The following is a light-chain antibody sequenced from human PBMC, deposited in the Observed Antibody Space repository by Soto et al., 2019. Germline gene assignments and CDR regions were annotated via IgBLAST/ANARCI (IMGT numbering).Light chain of an antibody. CDR3: QQYANSPIT. J-gene: IGKJ5*01. CDR2: GVS. CDR1: QPLSRNF. Sequence: ELVLTQSPGTLSLSPGESAALSCRASQPLSRNFLAWYQQKPGQAPRLLIYGVSSRASGIPDRFFGSGSGTDFTLTINRLEPEDFAVYYCQQYANSPITFGQGTRLEIK. V-gene: IGKV3-20*01.